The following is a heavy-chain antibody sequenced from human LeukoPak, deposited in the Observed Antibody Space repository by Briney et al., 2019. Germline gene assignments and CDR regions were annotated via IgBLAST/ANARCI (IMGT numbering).Heavy chain of an antibody. CDR1: GFTFSGHG. J-gene: IGHJ4*02. CDR3: ASMGELPPYYFDY. D-gene: IGHD1-26*01. CDR2: IWYDGGNK. V-gene: IGHV3-33*01. Sequence: GGSLRLSCAASGFTFSGHGMHWIRQAPGKGLEWVAVIWYDGGNKYYADSVKGRFTISRDNSKNTLYLQMNSLRAEDTAVYYCASMGELPPYYFDYWGQGTLVTVSS.